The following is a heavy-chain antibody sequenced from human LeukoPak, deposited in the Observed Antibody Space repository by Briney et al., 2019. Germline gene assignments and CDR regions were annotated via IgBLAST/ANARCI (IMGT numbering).Heavy chain of an antibody. Sequence: ATSVKVSCKASGFTFTSSAMQGVRQARGQRLEWIGWIVVGSGNTNDAQKCQERVTITRDMSTSTAYMELSSLRSEDTAVYYCAADGEDSGSYSSFDYWGQGTLVTVSS. V-gene: IGHV1-58*02. D-gene: IGHD1-26*01. J-gene: IGHJ4*02. CDR2: IVVGSGNT. CDR1: GFTFTSSA. CDR3: AADGEDSGSYSSFDY.